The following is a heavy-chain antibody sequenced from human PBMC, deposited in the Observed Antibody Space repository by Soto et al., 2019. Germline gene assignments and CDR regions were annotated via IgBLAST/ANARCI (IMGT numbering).Heavy chain of an antibody. CDR1: GGSISSGGYS. D-gene: IGHD3-22*01. Sequence: QLQLQESGSGLVKPSQTLSLTCAVSGGSISSGGYSWSWIRQPPGKGLEWIGYIYHSGSTYYNPSLKSRVTLSVDRSKNQFSLKLSSVTAADTAVYYCASSYYYSSGSALRDWGQGTLVTVSS. CDR3: ASSYYYSSGSALRD. V-gene: IGHV4-30-2*01. CDR2: IYHSGST. J-gene: IGHJ1*01.